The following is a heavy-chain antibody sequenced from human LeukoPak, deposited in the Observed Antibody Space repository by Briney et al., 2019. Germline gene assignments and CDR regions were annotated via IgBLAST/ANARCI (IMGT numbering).Heavy chain of an antibody. CDR3: ARDRYYYDSSGYSPPVDI. V-gene: IGHV3-30*03. CDR2: ISYDGSNK. Sequence: GGSLRLSCAASGFTFSSYGMHWVRQAPGKGLEWVAVISYDGSNKYYADSVKGRFTISRDNSKNTLYLQMNSLRAEDTAVYYCARDRYYYDSSGYSPPVDIWGQGTMVTVSS. CDR1: GFTFSSYG. J-gene: IGHJ3*02. D-gene: IGHD3-22*01.